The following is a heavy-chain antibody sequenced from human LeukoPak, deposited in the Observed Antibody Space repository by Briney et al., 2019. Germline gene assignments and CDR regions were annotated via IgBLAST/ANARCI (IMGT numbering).Heavy chain of an antibody. V-gene: IGHV1-69*04. D-gene: IGHD2-21*02. CDR1: GGTFSSYA. CDR2: IIPILGIA. CDR3: ASNYCGGDCYPSPVVYYYGMDV. J-gene: IGHJ6*02. Sequence: SVKLSCKASGGTFSSYAISWVRQAPGQGLEWMGRIIPILGIANYAQKFQGRVTITADKSTSTAYMELSSLRSEDTAVYYCASNYCGGDCYPSPVVYYYGMDVWGQGTTVTVYS.